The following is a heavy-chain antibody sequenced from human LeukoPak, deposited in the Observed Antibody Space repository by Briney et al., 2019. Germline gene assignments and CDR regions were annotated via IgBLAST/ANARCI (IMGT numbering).Heavy chain of an antibody. Sequence: GASVKVSCKASGYTFTGYYMHWVRQAPGQGLEWMGWINPNSGGTNYAQKFQGRVTMTRDMSTSTVYMELSSLRSEDTAVYYCARDLRITMVRGDTIDAFDIWGQGTMVTVSS. CDR1: GYTFTGYY. J-gene: IGHJ3*02. CDR2: INPNSGGT. CDR3: ARDLRITMVRGDTIDAFDI. V-gene: IGHV1-2*02. D-gene: IGHD3-10*01.